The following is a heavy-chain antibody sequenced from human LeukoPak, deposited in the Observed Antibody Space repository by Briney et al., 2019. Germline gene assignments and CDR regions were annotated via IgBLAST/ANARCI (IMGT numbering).Heavy chain of an antibody. D-gene: IGHD3-10*01. CDR3: AKDRASGFYYYYGMDV. CDR1: GFTFSNYG. V-gene: IGHV3-30*02. J-gene: IGHJ6*02. CDR2: IWYDGSIK. Sequence: GGSLRLSCAASGFTFSNYGMHWVRQAPGKGLEWVAVIWYDGSIKYYADSVKGRFTISRDNSKNTLYLQMNSLRAEDTAVYYCAKDRASGFYYYYGMDVWGQGTTVTVSS.